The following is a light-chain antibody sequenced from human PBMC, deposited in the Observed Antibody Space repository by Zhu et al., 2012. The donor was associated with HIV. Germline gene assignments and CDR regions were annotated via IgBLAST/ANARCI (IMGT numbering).Light chain of an antibody. V-gene: IGKV1-5*03. Sequence: DIQMTQSPSTLSASVGDRVTITCRASQSVYKWLAWYQQKPEKALKLLIYEASSLESGVPSRFSGSGSGTEFTLTISSLQPDDFATYSCQQYYTPSYAFGQGTKLQIK. CDR2: EAS. J-gene: IGKJ2*01. CDR1: QSVYKW. CDR3: QQYYTPSYA.